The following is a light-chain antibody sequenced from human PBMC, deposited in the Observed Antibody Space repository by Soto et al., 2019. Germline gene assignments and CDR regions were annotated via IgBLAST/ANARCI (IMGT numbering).Light chain of an antibody. CDR3: QQFGSSIPHT. CDR2: GAS. Sequence: EIVMTQSPGTLSLSPGERATISCRASQVIGSRDLAWYLQKSGQAPRLLIYGASSRATGIPDRFSGSGSGTDFTLTISRLEPEDFGVYYCQQFGSSIPHTFGQGTKLEIK. CDR1: QVIGSRD. J-gene: IGKJ2*01. V-gene: IGKV3-20*01.